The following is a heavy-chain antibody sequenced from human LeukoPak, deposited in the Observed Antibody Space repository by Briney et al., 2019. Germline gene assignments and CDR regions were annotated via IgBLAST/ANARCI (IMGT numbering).Heavy chain of an antibody. CDR1: GFNLSNYR. V-gene: IGHV3-48*04. Sequence: PGGSLRLSCAASGFNLSNYRMNWVRQAPGKGLEWVSHIDSSSTTIYHADSVKGRFTISRDNAKNSLYLQMNSLRAEDTAVYYCAREYYDTSGYYYGGYWGQGTLVTVSS. CDR2: IDSSSTTI. CDR3: AREYYDTSGYYYGGY. D-gene: IGHD3-22*01. J-gene: IGHJ4*02.